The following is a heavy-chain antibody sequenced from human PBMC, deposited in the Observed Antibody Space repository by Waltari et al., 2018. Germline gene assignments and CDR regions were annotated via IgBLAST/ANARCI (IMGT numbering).Heavy chain of an antibody. CDR1: GGSISSSSYY. CDR3: ARDSSSGRSLDY. D-gene: IGHD3-22*01. Sequence: QLQLQESGPGLVKPSETLSLTCTVSGGSISSSSYYWGWIRQPPGKGLEWIGSIYYSGSTYDNPTLKSRVTISVDTSKNQFSLKLSSVTAADTAVYYCARDSSSGRSLDYWGQGTLVTVSS. J-gene: IGHJ4*02. CDR2: IYYSGST. V-gene: IGHV4-39*07.